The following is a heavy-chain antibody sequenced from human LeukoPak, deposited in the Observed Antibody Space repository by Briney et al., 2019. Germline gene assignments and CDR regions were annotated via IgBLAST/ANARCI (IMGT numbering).Heavy chain of an antibody. CDR3: AKWLWFGELLSTADY. CDR1: GFTFSSYA. CDR2: ISGSGGST. D-gene: IGHD3-10*01. J-gene: IGHJ4*02. V-gene: IGHV3-23*01. Sequence: GGSLRLSCAASGFTFSSYAMSWVRQAPGKGLERVSAISGSGGSTYYADSVKGRFTISRDNSKNTLYLQMNSLRAEDTAVYYCAKWLWFGELLSTADYWGQGTLVTVSS.